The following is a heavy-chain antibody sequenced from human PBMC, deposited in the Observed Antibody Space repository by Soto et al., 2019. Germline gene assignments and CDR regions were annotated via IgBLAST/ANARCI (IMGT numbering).Heavy chain of an antibody. V-gene: IGHV3-33*08. Sequence: GGSLRLSCAASGFTFSSYAMHWVRQAPGKGLEWVAVIWYDGSNKYYADSVKGRFTFSRDNSKNTMSLQMNSLRVEDTAVYYCARWGCSGSNCNLNQRSFDLWGQGTLVTVSS. J-gene: IGHJ4*02. CDR1: GFTFSSYA. D-gene: IGHD2-15*01. CDR3: ARWGCSGSNCNLNQRSFDL. CDR2: IWYDGSNK.